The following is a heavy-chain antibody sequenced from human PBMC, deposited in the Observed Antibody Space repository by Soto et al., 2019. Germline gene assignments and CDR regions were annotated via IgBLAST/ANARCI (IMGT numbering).Heavy chain of an antibody. CDR3: ARDLDYYGSGSYAQNWFDL. Sequence: QVQLVESGGGVVQPGRSLRLSCAASGFTFSSYGMHWVRQAPGKGLEWVAVIWYDGSNKYYADSVKGRFTISRDNSKNTVYLQMHSLRAEDTAVYCCARDLDYYGSGSYAQNWFDLWGQGTLVTVSS. J-gene: IGHJ5*02. V-gene: IGHV3-33*01. CDR2: IWYDGSNK. CDR1: GFTFSSYG. D-gene: IGHD3-10*01.